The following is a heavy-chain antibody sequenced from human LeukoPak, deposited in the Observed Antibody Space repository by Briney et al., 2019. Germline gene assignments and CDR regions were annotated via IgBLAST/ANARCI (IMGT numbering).Heavy chain of an antibody. CDR2: ISAYNGHT. CDR3: ARGGCSSTSCPEYYFDY. Sequence: ASVKVSCKTSGYTFTNYDISWVRQAPGQGLEWMGWISAYNGHTNYAQKFQGRVTITTDESTSTAYMELSSLRSEDTAVYYCARGGCSSTSCPEYYFDYWGQGTLVTVSS. D-gene: IGHD2-2*01. CDR1: GYTFTNYD. J-gene: IGHJ4*02. V-gene: IGHV1-18*01.